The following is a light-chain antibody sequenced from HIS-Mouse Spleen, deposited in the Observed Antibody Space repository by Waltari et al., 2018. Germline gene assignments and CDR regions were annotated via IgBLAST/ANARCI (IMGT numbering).Light chain of an antibody. Sequence: SYELTQPPSVSVSPGQTARTTCPGDAWPKQTAYWYQQKTGQSPVLVIYKDIERPSGIPERFSGSSSGTTVTLTISGVQAEDEADYYCQSADSSGTYGVFGGGTKLTVL. CDR2: KDI. CDR3: QSADSSGTYGV. CDR1: AWPKQT. J-gene: IGLJ3*02. V-gene: IGLV3-25*03.